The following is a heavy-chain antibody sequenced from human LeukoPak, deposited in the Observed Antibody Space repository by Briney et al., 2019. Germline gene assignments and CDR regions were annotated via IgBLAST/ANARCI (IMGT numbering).Heavy chain of an antibody. Sequence: PSETLSLTCAVSGGSISSSNYWSWIRQPPGKGLEWIGEINHGGSTNYNPSLKSRVTISVDTSKNQFSLKLSSVTAADTAVYYCAVHLRIRAFDPWGQGTQVTVSS. V-gene: IGHV4-4*02. J-gene: IGHJ5*02. CDR2: INHGGST. CDR1: GGSISSSNY. CDR3: AVHLRIRAFDP.